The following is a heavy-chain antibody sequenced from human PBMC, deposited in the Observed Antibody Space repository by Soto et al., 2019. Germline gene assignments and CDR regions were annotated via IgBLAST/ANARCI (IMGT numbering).Heavy chain of an antibody. CDR2: TIPIFGTA. D-gene: IGHD5-18*01. CDR3: ARAQSDGYSLDAFDI. J-gene: IGHJ3*02. CDR1: GGTFSSYA. V-gene: IGHV1-69*13. Sequence: SVKVSCKASGGTFSSYAISWVRQAPGQGLEWMGGTIPIFGTANYAQKFQGRVTITADESTSTAYMELSSLRSEDTAVYYCARAQSDGYSLDAFDIWGQGTMVTVSS.